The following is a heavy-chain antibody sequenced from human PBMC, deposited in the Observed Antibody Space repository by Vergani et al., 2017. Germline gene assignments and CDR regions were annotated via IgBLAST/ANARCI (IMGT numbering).Heavy chain of an antibody. V-gene: IGHV1-8*01. CDR1: GYTFIEYA. Sequence: QVQLVQSGAEVKNPGASVKVSCWASGYTFIEYAIDWVRQAAGQGFEWMGWMNPKSGNSGFAQKFQGRVTMTRDTSTSTVYMALSSLRSEDTAVYYCAREQIAAAGTDYYYGMDVWGQGTTVTVSS. CDR3: AREQIAAAGTDYYYGMDV. D-gene: IGHD6-13*01. CDR2: MNPKSGNS. J-gene: IGHJ6*02.